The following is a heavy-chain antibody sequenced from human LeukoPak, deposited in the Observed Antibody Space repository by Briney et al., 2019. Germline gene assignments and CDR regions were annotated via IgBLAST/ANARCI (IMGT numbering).Heavy chain of an antibody. CDR3: TTNNYDDYIPDY. V-gene: IGHV3-15*01. Sequence: GGSLRLFCAASGFTFSNTWMTWVRQAPGKGLEWVGQIQSKTDGGTTDYAAPVKGRFTISRDDSKSTLYLQMNSLKTDDTAVYDCTTNNYDDYIPDYWGQGTLVTVSS. CDR2: IQSKTDGGTT. D-gene: IGHD4-17*01. J-gene: IGHJ4*02. CDR1: GFTFSNTW.